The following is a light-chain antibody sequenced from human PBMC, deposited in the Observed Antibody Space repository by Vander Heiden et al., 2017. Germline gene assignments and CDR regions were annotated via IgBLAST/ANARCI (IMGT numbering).Light chain of an antibody. J-gene: IGKJ5*01. CDR1: QSVLYIPNNNSY. V-gene: IGKV4-1*01. CDR2: WAS. CDR3: QQYSSTPIT. Sequence: DIVMTQSPDSLAVYLGERATINCKSSQSVLYIPNNNSYLARYQQKPGQPPKLLIYWASTRESGVPDRFSGSGSGTDFTLTISSLQAEDVAVYYCQQYSSTPITFGQGTRLEIK.